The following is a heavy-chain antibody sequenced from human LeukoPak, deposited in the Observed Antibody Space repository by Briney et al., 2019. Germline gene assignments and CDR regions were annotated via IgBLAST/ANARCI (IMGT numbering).Heavy chain of an antibody. CDR1: GYTFTTYG. V-gene: IGHV1-18*01. Sequence: ASVKVSCEASGYTFTTYGISWVRQAPGHGLEWMGWISTFNGHTNYAQSRQDRVTMTTDTSTSTVYMELSSLISDDTAVYYCARVDTVNYYYYMDVWGKGTPVTVSS. CDR2: ISTFNGHT. CDR3: ARVDTVNYYYYMDV. D-gene: IGHD5-18*01. J-gene: IGHJ6*03.